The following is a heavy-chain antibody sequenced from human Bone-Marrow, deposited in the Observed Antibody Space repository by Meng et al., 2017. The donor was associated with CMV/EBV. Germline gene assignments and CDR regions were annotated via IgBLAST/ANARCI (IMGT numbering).Heavy chain of an antibody. Sequence: GESLKISCAASGFTFSSYAMTWVRQAPGKGLEWVSAISGSGGSTYYADSVKGRFTISRDNSKNTLYLQMNSLRAEDSAVYYCATGREHKYYGMDVWGQGTTVTVSS. V-gene: IGHV3-23*01. CDR3: ATGREHKYYGMDV. CDR2: ISGSGGST. D-gene: IGHD1-26*01. J-gene: IGHJ6*02. CDR1: GFTFSSYA.